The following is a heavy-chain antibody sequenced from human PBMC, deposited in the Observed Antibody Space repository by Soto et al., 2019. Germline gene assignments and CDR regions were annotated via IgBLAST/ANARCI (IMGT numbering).Heavy chain of an antibody. CDR3: AHSPWGAAPDY. CDR1: GFSVSARGVG. D-gene: IGHD3-16*01. Sequence: QITLKESGPTLVKPTQTLTLTCTVSGFSVSARGVGVGRIRQPPGKALEWLGIIYWNDDKRYSPSLKSRLTITKDTSKNQVVLTMTNMAPVDTATYYCAHSPWGAAPDYWGQGTLVTVSS. CDR2: IYWNDDK. J-gene: IGHJ4*02. V-gene: IGHV2-5*01.